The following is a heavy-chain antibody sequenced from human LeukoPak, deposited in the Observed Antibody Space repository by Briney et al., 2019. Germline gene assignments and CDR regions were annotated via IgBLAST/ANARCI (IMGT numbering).Heavy chain of an antibody. D-gene: IGHD3-3*01. CDR1: GFTFSSYS. CDR2: ISSSSSYI. CDR3: ARSTIFGVPPFDY. J-gene: IGHJ4*02. V-gene: IGHV3-21*01. Sequence: PGGSLRLSCAASGFTFSSYSMNWVRQAPGKGLEWVSSISSSSSYIYYADSVKGRFTISRDNAKNSLYLQMNSLRAEDTAVYYCARSTIFGVPPFDYWGQGTLVTVSS.